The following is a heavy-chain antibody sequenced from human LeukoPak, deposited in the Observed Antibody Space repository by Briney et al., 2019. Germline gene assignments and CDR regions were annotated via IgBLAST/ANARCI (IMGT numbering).Heavy chain of an antibody. CDR1: GLTVSSNY. J-gene: IGHJ2*01. CDR3: ARDGRYASSWYRYFDL. Sequence: GGSLRLSCAASGLTVSSNYMSWVRQAPGKGLEWVSVLYSGGSTYYADSVKGRFTISRDNSKSTLYLQMNSLRPEDTAVYFCARDGRYASSWYRYFDLWGRGTLVSVSS. D-gene: IGHD6-13*01. V-gene: IGHV3-66*02. CDR2: LYSGGST.